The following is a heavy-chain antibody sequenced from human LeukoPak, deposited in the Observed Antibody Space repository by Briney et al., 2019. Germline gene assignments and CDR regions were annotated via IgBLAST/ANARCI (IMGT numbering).Heavy chain of an antibody. CDR1: GFTFTGYY. Sequence: GSVRLSCEASGFTFTGYYMPWVRQAPGQGLEWMGRINPNSGGTHYAQTLQGRVTMTRDTALSTVYLEMSSLRSEDPAVYFCARVLSSTYDFWSGYYTGEVDYWGQGTLVTVSS. V-gene: IGHV1-2*06. CDR2: INPNSGGT. CDR3: ARVLSSTYDFWSGYYTGEVDY. D-gene: IGHD3-3*01. J-gene: IGHJ4*02.